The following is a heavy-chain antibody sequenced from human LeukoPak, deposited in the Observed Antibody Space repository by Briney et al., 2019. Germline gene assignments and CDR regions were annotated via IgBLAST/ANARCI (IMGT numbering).Heavy chain of an antibody. Sequence: SVKVSCKASGGTFSSYAISWVRQAPGQGLEWMGGIIPIFGTANYAQKFQGRVTITADESTSTAYMELSSLRSEDTAVYYCARDWGLCSSTSCYNAFDIWGQGTMVTVSS. D-gene: IGHD2-2*02. J-gene: IGHJ3*02. CDR3: ARDWGLCSSTSCYNAFDI. V-gene: IGHV1-69*01. CDR1: GGTFSSYA. CDR2: IIPIFGTA.